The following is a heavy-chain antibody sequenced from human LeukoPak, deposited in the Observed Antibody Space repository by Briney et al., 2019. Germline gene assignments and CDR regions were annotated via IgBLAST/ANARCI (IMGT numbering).Heavy chain of an antibody. D-gene: IGHD3-10*01. CDR2: IYYSGST. CDR3: ARVTLVRGAPDYYFDY. Sequence: SETLSLTCTVSGGSISSYYWSWIRQPPGKGLEWIGYIYYSGSTNYNPSLKGRVTISVDTSKNQFSLKLSSVTAADTAVYYCARVTLVRGAPDYYFDYWGQGTLVTVSS. V-gene: IGHV4-59*12. CDR1: GGSISSYY. J-gene: IGHJ4*02.